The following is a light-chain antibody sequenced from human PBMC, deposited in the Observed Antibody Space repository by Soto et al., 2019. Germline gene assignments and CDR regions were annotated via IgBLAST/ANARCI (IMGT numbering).Light chain of an antibody. CDR1: ESVSSK. V-gene: IGKV3-15*01. Sequence: EIVMTQSPATLSVSPGERATLSCRASESVSSKLVWYQQKPGTVPKLLISAASTLQTGVPSRFSGGGSGTEFTLTITSLQSEDFAVYYCHQYNGWPRTFGQGTKVDIK. CDR2: AAS. J-gene: IGKJ1*01. CDR3: HQYNGWPRT.